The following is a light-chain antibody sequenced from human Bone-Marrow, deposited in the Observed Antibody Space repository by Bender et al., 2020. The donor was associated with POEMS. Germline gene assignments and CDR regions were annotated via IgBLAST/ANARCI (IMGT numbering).Light chain of an antibody. J-gene: IGLJ1*01. CDR1: SSDVGRYGL. Sequence: QSALTQPASVSGSPGQSITISCTGTSSDVGRYGLVSWYQHHPGKVPKLMLYDVTNRPSRVSSRFSGSKSANTASLTISGLQPEDEADYYCSSYSASNTYVFGTGTQVTVL. CDR2: DVT. V-gene: IGLV2-14*02. CDR3: SSYSASNTYV.